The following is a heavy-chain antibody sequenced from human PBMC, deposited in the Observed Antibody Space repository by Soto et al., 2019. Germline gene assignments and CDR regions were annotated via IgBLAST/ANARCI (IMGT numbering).Heavy chain of an antibody. CDR2: IWYDGSNK. CDR1: GFTFSSYG. Sequence: GGSLRLSCAASGFTFSSYGMHWVRQAPGKGLEWVAVIWYDGSNKYYADSVKGRFTISRDNSKNTLYLQMNSLRAEDTAVYYCARAYDVQGYGMDVWGQGTTVTVSS. CDR3: ARAYDVQGYGMDV. D-gene: IGHD3-22*01. J-gene: IGHJ6*02. V-gene: IGHV3-33*01.